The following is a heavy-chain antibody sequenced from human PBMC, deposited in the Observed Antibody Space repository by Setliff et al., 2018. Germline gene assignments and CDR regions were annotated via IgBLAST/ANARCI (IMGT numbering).Heavy chain of an antibody. Sequence: PSETLSLTCTVSGYSISNDYFWGWIRQPPGKGLEWIGSIYHSGSPSYYPSLKSRVTISVDTSKNQFSLNLSSVTAADTAVYYCAKHRSYFDYWGQGTLVTVST. J-gene: IGHJ4*02. CDR1: GYSISNDYF. CDR3: AKHRSYFDY. CDR2: IYHSGSP. V-gene: IGHV4-38-2*02.